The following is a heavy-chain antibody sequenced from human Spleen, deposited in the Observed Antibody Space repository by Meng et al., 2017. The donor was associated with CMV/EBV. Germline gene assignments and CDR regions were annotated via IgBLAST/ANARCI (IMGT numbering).Heavy chain of an antibody. J-gene: IGHJ1*01. CDR3: ARDEPPIGSGGPTRYLQH. D-gene: IGHD6-13*01. V-gene: IGHV3-48*03. CDR2: ISTSGSSI. CDR1: GFTFSSYE. Sequence: GESLKISCAASGFTFSSYEMNWVRQAPGKGLEWVSYISTSGSSIYYADSVKGRFTISRDNAKNSLYLQMNSLRADDSAVYYCARDEPPIGSGGPTRYLQHWGQGTLVTVSS.